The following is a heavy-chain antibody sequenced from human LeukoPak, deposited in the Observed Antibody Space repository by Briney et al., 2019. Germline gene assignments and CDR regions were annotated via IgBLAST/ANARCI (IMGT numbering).Heavy chain of an antibody. CDR1: GFSFSNHG. Sequence: GGSLRLSCVASGFSFSNHGMHWVRQAPGKGLEWVSVIASDGGAKFYADSVKGRFTLSRDNSKNMFFLQMNFLTVEDSAIYYCAREATWGQWYFDHWGQGTPVTVSS. V-gene: IGHV3-30*03. CDR3: AREATWGQWYFDH. D-gene: IGHD6-19*01. CDR2: IASDGGAK. J-gene: IGHJ4*02.